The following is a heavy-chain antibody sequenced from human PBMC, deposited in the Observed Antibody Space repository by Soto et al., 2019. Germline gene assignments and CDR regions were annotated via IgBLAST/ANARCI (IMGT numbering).Heavy chain of an antibody. CDR3: ASFTSSGWPDFDY. CDR1: GYTFTSYG. D-gene: IGHD6-19*01. Sequence: GASVKVSCKASGYTFTSYGISWVRQAPGQGLGWMGWISAYNGNTNYAQKLQGRVTTTTDTSTSTAYMELRSLRSDDTAVYYCASFTSSGWPDFDYWGQGTLVTVSS. CDR2: ISAYNGNT. J-gene: IGHJ4*02. V-gene: IGHV1-18*01.